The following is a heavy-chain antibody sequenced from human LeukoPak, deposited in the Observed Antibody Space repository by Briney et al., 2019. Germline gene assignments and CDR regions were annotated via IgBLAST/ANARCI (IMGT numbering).Heavy chain of an antibody. Sequence: GGSLRLSCEASGFTFDSHAMYWVRQAPGKGLEWVAGIGSGGSPHYADPVKGRFTISRDNSRNTVYLQINSLRAEDTAVYYCGKTTVGYSSGQKPAWPVDYWGQGTLVTVSS. CDR3: GKTTVGYSSGQKPAWPVDY. V-gene: IGHV3-23*01. D-gene: IGHD5-18*01. CDR1: GFTFDSHA. CDR2: IGSGGSP. J-gene: IGHJ4*02.